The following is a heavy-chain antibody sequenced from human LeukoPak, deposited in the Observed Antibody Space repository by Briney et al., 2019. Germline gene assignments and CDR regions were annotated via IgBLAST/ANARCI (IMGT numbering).Heavy chain of an antibody. CDR1: GFTFDDYA. D-gene: IGHD2-2*01. CDR2: ISWNSGSI. Sequence: PGRSLRLSCAASGFTFDDYAMHWVRQAPGKGREWVSGISWNSGSIGYADSVKGRFTISRDNAKNSLYLQMNSLRAEDTALYYCAKDSGSTSWDAFDIWGQGTMVTVTS. J-gene: IGHJ3*02. CDR3: AKDSGSTSWDAFDI. V-gene: IGHV3-9*01.